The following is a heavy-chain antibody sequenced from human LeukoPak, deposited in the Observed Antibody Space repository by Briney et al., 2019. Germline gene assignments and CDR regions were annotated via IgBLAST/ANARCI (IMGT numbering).Heavy chain of an antibody. J-gene: IGHJ4*02. V-gene: IGHV1-18*01. CDR1: GYTFTSYG. CDR3: ARTTYYDILTGSDY. Sequence: ASVKVSCKASGYTFTSYGISWVRQAPGQGLEWMGWISAYNGNTNYAQKLQGRVTMTTDTSTSTAYMELRSLRSDDTAVYYRARTTYYDILTGSDYWGQGTLVTVSS. D-gene: IGHD3-9*01. CDR2: ISAYNGNT.